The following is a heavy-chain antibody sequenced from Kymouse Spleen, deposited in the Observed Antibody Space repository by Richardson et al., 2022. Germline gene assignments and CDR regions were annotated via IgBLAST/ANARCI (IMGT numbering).Heavy chain of an antibody. J-gene: IGHJ4*02. CDR2: IKQDGSEK. D-gene: IGHD3-9*01. Sequence: EVQLVESGGGLVQPGGSLRLSCAASGFTFSSYWMSWVRQAPGKGLEWVANIKQDGSEKYYVDSVKGRFTISRDNAKNSLYLQMNSLRAEDTAVYYCARWVGYYDILTGYLDYWGQGTLVTVSS. V-gene: IGHV3-7*01. CDR3: ARWVGYYDILTGYLDY. CDR1: GFTFSSYW.